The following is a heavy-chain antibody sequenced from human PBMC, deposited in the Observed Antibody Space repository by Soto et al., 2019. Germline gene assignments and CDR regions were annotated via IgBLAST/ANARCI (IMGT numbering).Heavy chain of an antibody. Sequence: LRLSCTASGFTFSSYEMNWVRQAPGKGLEWVSYISSGGVTIYYADSVKGRFTISRDNAENSLYLQVISLRAEDTAVYYCARGGTSMIVAKNFDYWGQGTLVT. D-gene: IGHD3-22*01. CDR3: ARGGTSMIVAKNFDY. CDR1: GFTFSSYE. CDR2: ISSGGVTI. V-gene: IGHV3-48*03. J-gene: IGHJ4*02.